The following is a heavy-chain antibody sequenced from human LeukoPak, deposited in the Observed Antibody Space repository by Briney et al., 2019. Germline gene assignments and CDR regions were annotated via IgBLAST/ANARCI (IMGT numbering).Heavy chain of an antibody. CDR1: GYTFTGYY. CDR3: ARDLGYCTGGTCYPNWFDP. Sequence: ASVKVSCKASGYTFTGYYMHWVRQAPGQGLEWMGWINAGNDNTKYSQKFQGRVTITRDTSASTAYMELSSLRSEDTAVYYCARDLGYCTGGTCYPNWFDPWGQGTLVTVSS. CDR2: INAGNDNT. V-gene: IGHV1-3*01. D-gene: IGHD2-15*01. J-gene: IGHJ5*02.